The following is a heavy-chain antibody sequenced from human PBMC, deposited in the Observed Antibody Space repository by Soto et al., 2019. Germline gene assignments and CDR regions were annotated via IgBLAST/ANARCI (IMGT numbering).Heavy chain of an antibody. V-gene: IGHV1-18*01. Sequence: QVQLVQSGAEVKKPGASVKVSCKASGYTFNNYAFSWVRQAPGQGLEWMGWIGPYNGITNYAQKFKGRVTMTTDASTSTAYMELRSLRSDDTAVYYCARDGGKFDYWGQGTLVTVSS. J-gene: IGHJ4*02. CDR3: ARDGGKFDY. D-gene: IGHD3-16*01. CDR1: GYTFNNYA. CDR2: IGPYNGIT.